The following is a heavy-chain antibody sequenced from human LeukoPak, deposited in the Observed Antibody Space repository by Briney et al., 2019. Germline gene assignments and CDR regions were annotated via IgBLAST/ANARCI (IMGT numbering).Heavy chain of an antibody. CDR3: ARDRDYDFWSGPTNYYYYYYMDV. CDR1: GFTFSSYW. Sequence: PGGSLRLSCAASGFTFSSYWMSWVRQAPGKGLEWVANIKQDGSEKYYVDSVKGRFTISRDNAKNSLYLQMNSLRAEDTAVYYCARDRDYDFWSGPTNYYYYYYMDVWGKGTTVTVSS. CDR2: IKQDGSEK. J-gene: IGHJ6*03. D-gene: IGHD3-3*01. V-gene: IGHV3-7*01.